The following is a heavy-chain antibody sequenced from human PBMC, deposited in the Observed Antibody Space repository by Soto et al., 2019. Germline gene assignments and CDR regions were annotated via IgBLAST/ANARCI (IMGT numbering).Heavy chain of an antibody. D-gene: IGHD3-16*01. J-gene: IGHJ4*02. V-gene: IGHV4-59*11. Sequence: SQLLRHTKTVSGGNIIGHYWSWIRKHTGKGLEWIGYIYYSGSTNYNPSLKSRVTISVDTSKNQFSLKLSSVTAADTALYYCARTRISAWVWISWGQGTLVTVSS. CDR3: ARTRISAWVWIS. CDR1: GGNIIGHY. CDR2: IYYSGST.